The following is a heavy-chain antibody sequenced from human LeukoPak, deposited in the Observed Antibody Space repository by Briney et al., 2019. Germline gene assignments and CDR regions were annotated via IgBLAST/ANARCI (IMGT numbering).Heavy chain of an antibody. CDR3: AKYGKSGWSIDN. CDR2: IYTSGST. D-gene: IGHD6-19*01. CDR1: GGSISSYY. Sequence: SETLSLTCTVSGGSISSYYRSWIRQPAGKGLEWIGRIYTSGSTNYNPSLKSRVTMSVDTSKNQFSLKLNSVTAADTAVYFCAKYGKSGWSIDNWGQGTLVTVSS. V-gene: IGHV4-4*07. J-gene: IGHJ4*02.